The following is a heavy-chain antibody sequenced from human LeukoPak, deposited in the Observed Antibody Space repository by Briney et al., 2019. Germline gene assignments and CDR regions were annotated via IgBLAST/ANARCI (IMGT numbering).Heavy chain of an antibody. D-gene: IGHD3-22*01. CDR3: ARYYYDSSGYYFDY. CDR2: ISPNSGGT. V-gene: IGHV1-2*02. J-gene: IGHJ4*02. CDR1: GYTFTGYY. Sequence: ASVKVSCKASGYTFTGYYMHWVRQAPGQGLEWMGWISPNSGGTNYAQKFQGRVTMARDTSISTAYMELSRLRSDDTAVYYCARYYYDSSGYYFDYWGQGTLVTVSS.